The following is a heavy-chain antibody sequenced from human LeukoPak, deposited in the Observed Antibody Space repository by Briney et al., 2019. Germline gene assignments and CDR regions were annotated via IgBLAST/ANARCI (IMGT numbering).Heavy chain of an antibody. CDR2: INPSGGST. V-gene: IGHV1-46*01. CDR1: GYTFTSYY. CDR3: ARDSMIASRVPWYFDL. Sequence: GASVKVSCKASGYTFTSYYMHWVRQAPGQGLEWMGIINPSGGSTSYAQKFQGRVTMTRDTSTSTVYMELSSLRSEDTAVYYCARDSMIASRVPWYFDLWGRGTLVTVSS. D-gene: IGHD3-22*01. J-gene: IGHJ2*01.